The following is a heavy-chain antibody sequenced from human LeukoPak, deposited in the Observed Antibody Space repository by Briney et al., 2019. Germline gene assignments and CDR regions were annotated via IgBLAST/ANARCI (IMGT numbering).Heavy chain of an antibody. Sequence: PGGSLRLSCAASGFTFSSYDMHWVRQVTGKGLEWVSAIDTAGDTYYPGSVKGRFTISRENAKNSLYLQMNSLRAGDTAVYYCARVYYYDSSGYYYLDYWGQGTLVTVSS. CDR3: ARVYYYDSSGYYYLDY. J-gene: IGHJ4*02. D-gene: IGHD3-22*01. CDR2: IDTAGDT. CDR1: GFTFSSYD. V-gene: IGHV3-13*01.